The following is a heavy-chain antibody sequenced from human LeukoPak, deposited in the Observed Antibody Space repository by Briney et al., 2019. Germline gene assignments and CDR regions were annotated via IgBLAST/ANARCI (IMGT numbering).Heavy chain of an antibody. J-gene: IGHJ4*02. Sequence: PGRSLRLSCTTSGFTFGDYAMSWVRQAPGKGLEWVGFIRSKAYGGTTEYAASVKGRFTISRDDSKSIAYLQMNSLKAEDTAVYYCTRERFDYGDYLSDYWGRGTLVTVSS. D-gene: IGHD4-17*01. V-gene: IGHV3-49*04. CDR2: IRSKAYGGTT. CDR3: TRERFDYGDYLSDY. CDR1: GFTFGDYA.